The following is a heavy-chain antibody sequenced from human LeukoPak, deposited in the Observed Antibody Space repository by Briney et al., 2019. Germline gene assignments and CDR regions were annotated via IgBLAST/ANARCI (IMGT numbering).Heavy chain of an antibody. CDR3: ARGRLITMVRGVIGGWFDP. CDR2: IYYSGST. J-gene: IGHJ5*02. V-gene: IGHV4-39*07. Sequence: SETLSLTCTVSGGSISSSSYYWGWIRQPPGKGLEWIGSIYYSGSTYYNPSLKSRVTISVDTSKNQFSLKLSSVTAADTAVYYCARGRLITMVRGVIGGWFDPWGQGTLVTVSS. CDR1: GGSISSSSYY. D-gene: IGHD3-10*01.